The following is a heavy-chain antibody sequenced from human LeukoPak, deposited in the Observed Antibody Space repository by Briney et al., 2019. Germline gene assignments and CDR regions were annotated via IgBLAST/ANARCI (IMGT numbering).Heavy chain of an antibody. CDR3: ARHPFGVQLVVDPNNWFDP. J-gene: IGHJ5*02. Sequence: PSETLSLTCTVSGVSISSSSYYWGWLRQPPGKGLEWIGSIYYSGSTYYNPSLKSRVTISVDTSKNQFSLKLSSVTAADTAVYCCARHPFGVQLVVDPNNWFDPWGQGTLVTVSS. D-gene: IGHD6-6*01. V-gene: IGHV4-39*01. CDR1: GVSISSSSYY. CDR2: IYYSGST.